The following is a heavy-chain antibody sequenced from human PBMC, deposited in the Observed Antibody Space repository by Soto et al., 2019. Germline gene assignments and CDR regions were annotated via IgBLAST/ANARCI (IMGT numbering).Heavy chain of an antibody. CDR1: RYTFTDYY. Sequence: ASVKVSCKASRYTFTDYYMHWVRQSRGQGLEWMGWIHPNSGVTKFPQKFQGRVTMTRDTSISTVYMELSRLTSDDTAVYYCARAGLTTLELATTYWGQGTLVTVSS. CDR2: IHPNSGVT. V-gene: IGHV1-2*02. J-gene: IGHJ4*02. D-gene: IGHD5-12*01. CDR3: ARAGLTTLELATTY.